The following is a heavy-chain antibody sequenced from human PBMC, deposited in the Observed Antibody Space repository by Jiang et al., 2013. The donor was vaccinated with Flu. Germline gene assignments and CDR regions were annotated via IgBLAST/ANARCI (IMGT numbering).Heavy chain of an antibody. CDR1: GDSVSSNSAA. Sequence: SQTLSLTCAISGDSVSSNSAAWNWIRQSPSRGLEWLGRTYYRSKWYNDYAVSVKSRITINPDTSKNQFSLQLNSVTPGDTAVYYCARESYYDYGDYVAIDYWGQGTLVTVSS. CDR2: TYYRSKWYN. V-gene: IGHV6-1*01. J-gene: IGHJ4*02. CDR3: ARESYYDYGDYVAIDY. D-gene: IGHD4-17*01.